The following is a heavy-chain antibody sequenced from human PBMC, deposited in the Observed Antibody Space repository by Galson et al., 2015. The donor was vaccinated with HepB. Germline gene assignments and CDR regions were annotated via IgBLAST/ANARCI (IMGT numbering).Heavy chain of an antibody. CDR3: AKAVANWGAHFDY. Sequence: SLRLSCAASGFTFSSFAMHWVRQAPGKGLEWVAVMSDDGSNKYYADSVKGRFTVSRDNSKNTLYLQINSLRAEDTAVYYCAKAVANWGAHFDYWGQGTLVTVSS. CDR1: GFTFSSFA. J-gene: IGHJ4*02. V-gene: IGHV3-30*18. D-gene: IGHD7-27*01. CDR2: MSDDGSNK.